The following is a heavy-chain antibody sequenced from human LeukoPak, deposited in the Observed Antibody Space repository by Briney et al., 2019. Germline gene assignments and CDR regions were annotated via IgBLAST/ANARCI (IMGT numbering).Heavy chain of an antibody. CDR1: GFTFSSYS. J-gene: IGHJ4*02. Sequence: GGSLRLSCAASGFTFSSYSMNWVRQAPGKGLEWVSYISSSSSTIYYADSVKGRFTISRDNAKNSLYLQMNSLRAEDTAVYYCARVSHYDFWSGYSPDYWGQGTLVTVSS. CDR2: ISSSSSTI. D-gene: IGHD3-3*01. CDR3: ARVSHYDFWSGYSPDY. V-gene: IGHV3-48*01.